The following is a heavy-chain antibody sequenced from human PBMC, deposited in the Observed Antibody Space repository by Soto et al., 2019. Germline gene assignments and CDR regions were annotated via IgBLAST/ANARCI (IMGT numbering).Heavy chain of an antibody. D-gene: IGHD5-12*01. CDR2: IKEDGSEK. V-gene: IGHV3-7*01. CDR3: ARWLQLFWYFDL. Sequence: EVQLVESGGGLVQPGGSLRLSCAASGFTFSSYWMSWVRQAPGKGLEWVANIKEDGSEKYYVDSVKGRSTISRDNGKDSLYLQMNSLRVEDTAVYYCARWLQLFWYFDLWGRGTLVTVSS. CDR1: GFTFSSYW. J-gene: IGHJ2*01.